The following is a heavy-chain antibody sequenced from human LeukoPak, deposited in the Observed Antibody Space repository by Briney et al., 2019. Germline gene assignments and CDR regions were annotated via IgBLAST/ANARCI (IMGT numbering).Heavy chain of an antibody. Sequence: SETLSLTCTVSGDSISTSNSYWGWIRQPPGKALEWIGSIYYSGNTYYSPSLKSRVTISIDTSKNQFSLKLSSVTAADTAVYYCARVYDTRPYYFDYWGQGTLVTVSS. CDR2: IYYSGNT. V-gene: IGHV4-39*07. CDR1: GDSISTSNSY. J-gene: IGHJ4*02. CDR3: ARVYDTRPYYFDY. D-gene: IGHD3-22*01.